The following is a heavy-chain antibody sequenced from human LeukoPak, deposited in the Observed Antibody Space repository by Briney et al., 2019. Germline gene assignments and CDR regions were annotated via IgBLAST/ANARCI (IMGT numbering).Heavy chain of an antibody. D-gene: IGHD6-19*01. Sequence: PGGSLRLSCAASGFPFSTYAMTWVRQAPGKGLEWISTIGGSDGTTDYADSLKGRFTISRDNSKNTLYLQINSLRANDTAVYYCAKGGWRISFDSWGQGVLVTVSP. J-gene: IGHJ4*02. CDR1: GFPFSTYA. V-gene: IGHV3-23*01. CDR3: AKGGWRISFDS. CDR2: IGGSDGTT.